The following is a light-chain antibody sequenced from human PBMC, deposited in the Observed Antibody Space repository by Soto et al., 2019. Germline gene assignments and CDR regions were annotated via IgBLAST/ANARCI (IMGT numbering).Light chain of an antibody. CDR2: DAS. J-gene: IGKJ2*01. CDR3: QQYNTYPAT. V-gene: IGKV1-5*01. CDR1: QNINSW. Sequence: DIPMTQSPSTLSASVGDRATITCRASQNINSWLAWYQQKPGKAPNVLIYDASSLESGVPSRFSGSGSGTEFTLTISSLQPDDFATYYCQQYNTYPATFGQGTKLEIK.